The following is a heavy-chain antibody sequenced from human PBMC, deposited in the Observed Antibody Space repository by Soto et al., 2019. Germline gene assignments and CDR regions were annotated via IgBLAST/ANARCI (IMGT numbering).Heavy chain of an antibody. V-gene: IGHV3-23*01. CDR1: GFTFSSYV. D-gene: IGHD2-21*01. J-gene: IGHJ1*01. CDR3: AKGGIVVVIATLGH. CDR2: ISGSGGST. Sequence: VQLLESGGGLVQPGGSLRLSCAASGFTFSSYVMSWVRQAPGKGLEWVSAISGSGGSTYYADSVKGRFTISRDNSKNTLYLQMNSLRAEDTAVYYCAKGGIVVVIATLGHWGQGTLVTVSS.